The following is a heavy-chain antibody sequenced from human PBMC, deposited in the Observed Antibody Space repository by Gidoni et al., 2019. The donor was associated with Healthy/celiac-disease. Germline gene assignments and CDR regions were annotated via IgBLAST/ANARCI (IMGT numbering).Heavy chain of an antibody. CDR1: GGTFRSYA. D-gene: IGHD4-17*01. CDR3: ARAMHDYGDYGPSFDY. Sequence: QVQLVHSGAEVKKPGSSVRVSCTASGGTFRSYAISCVRQAPGQGLEWMGGIIPTFGTANYAQKFKGRVTITADESTSTAYMELSSLRSEDTAVYYCARAMHDYGDYGPSFDYWGQGTLVTVSS. V-gene: IGHV1-69*01. J-gene: IGHJ4*02. CDR2: IIPTFGTA.